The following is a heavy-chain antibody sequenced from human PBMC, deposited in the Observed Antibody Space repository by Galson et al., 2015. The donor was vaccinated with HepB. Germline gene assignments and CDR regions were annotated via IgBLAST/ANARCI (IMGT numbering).Heavy chain of an antibody. CDR2: ISYDGSNK. CDR1: GFTFSSYA. V-gene: IGHV3-30*04. Sequence: SLRLSCAASGFTFSSYAMHWVRQAPGKGLEWVAVISYDGSNKYYADSVKGRFTISRDNSKNTLYLQMNSLRAEDTAVYYCARGPRVKGLNRGGAFDIWGQGTMVTVSS. CDR3: ARGPRVKGLNRGGAFDI. J-gene: IGHJ3*02. D-gene: IGHD3-16*01.